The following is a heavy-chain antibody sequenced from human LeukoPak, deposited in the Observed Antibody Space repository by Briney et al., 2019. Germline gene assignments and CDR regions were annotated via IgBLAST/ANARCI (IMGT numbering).Heavy chain of an antibody. V-gene: IGHV3-30*18. Sequence: PGGSLRLSCAASGFTFSSYGMHWVRQAPGKGLEWVAVISYDGSNKYYADSVKGRFTISRDNSKNTLYLQMNSLRAEDTAVYYCAKDGYCSSTSCQSSFDYWGQGTLVTASS. CDR1: GFTFSSYG. CDR2: ISYDGSNK. D-gene: IGHD2-2*03. CDR3: AKDGYCSSTSCQSSFDY. J-gene: IGHJ4*02.